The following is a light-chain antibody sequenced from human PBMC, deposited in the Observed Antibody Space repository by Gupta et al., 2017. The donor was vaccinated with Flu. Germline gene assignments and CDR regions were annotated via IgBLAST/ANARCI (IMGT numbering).Light chain of an antibody. CDR2: QDS. J-gene: IGLJ2*01. CDR1: KLGDKY. CDR3: QAWDSSTAV. Sequence: SYELTQPPSVSFSPGQTASIPYSGDKLGDKYACWYQQKPGQSPVLVIYQDSKRPSGIPERFSGSNSGNTATLTISGTQAMDEADYYCQAWDSSTAVFGGGTKLTVL. V-gene: IGLV3-1*01.